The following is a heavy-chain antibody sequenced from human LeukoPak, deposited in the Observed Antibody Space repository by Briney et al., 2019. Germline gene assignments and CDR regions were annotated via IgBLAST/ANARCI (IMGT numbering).Heavy chain of an antibody. CDR2: MYHNGST. D-gene: IGHD6-13*01. CDR3: ARLSSWYGDWFDP. Sequence: PSETLSLTCTVSGGSISSYSYYWGWIRQPPGKGLEWIGSMYHNGSTYYNPSLKSRVTISVDTSKNQFSLKLSPVTAADTAVYYCARLSSWYGDWFDPWGQGTLVTVSS. V-gene: IGHV4-39*07. CDR1: GGSISSYSYY. J-gene: IGHJ5*02.